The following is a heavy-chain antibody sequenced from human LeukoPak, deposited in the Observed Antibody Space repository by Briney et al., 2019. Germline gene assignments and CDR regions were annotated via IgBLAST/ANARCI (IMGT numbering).Heavy chain of an antibody. V-gene: IGHV4-39*01. D-gene: IGHD3-22*01. J-gene: IGHJ4*02. CDR3: ARLVYDSRGYYFDY. CDR1: GDSISSSTYY. Sequence: SETLSLTCTVSGDSISSSTYYWGWIRRPPGKGLEWIGSIYYSGSTYYNPSLKSRVTVSVDTSKNQFSLNLSSVTAADTAVYHCARLVYDSRGYYFDYWGQGTLVIVSS. CDR2: IYYSGST.